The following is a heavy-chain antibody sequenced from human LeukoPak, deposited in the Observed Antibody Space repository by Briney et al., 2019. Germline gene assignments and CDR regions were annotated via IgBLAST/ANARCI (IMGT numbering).Heavy chain of an antibody. CDR2: ISISGSKT. V-gene: IGHV3-23*01. D-gene: IGHD4-17*01. CDR3: ANEIRPNDY. CDR1: EFDFSSHA. J-gene: IGHJ4*02. Sequence: GGSLRLSCAVSEFDFSSHAMTWVRRAPGKGLEWVSAISISGSKTYYADSVKGRFTISRDNSKNTLYLQMNSLRAEDTAVYYCANEIRPNDYWGQGTQVTVSS.